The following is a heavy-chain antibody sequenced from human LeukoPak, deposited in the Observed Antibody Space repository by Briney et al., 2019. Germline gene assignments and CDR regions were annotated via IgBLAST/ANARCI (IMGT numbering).Heavy chain of an antibody. CDR3: ATGGTVDAFDI. CDR2: ISSSSSYI. V-gene: IGHV3-21*01. D-gene: IGHD1-1*01. J-gene: IGHJ3*02. CDR1: GFTFSSYS. Sequence: PGGSLRLSCAAAGFTFSSYSMNWVRQAPGKGLEWVSSISSSSSYIYYADSVKGRFTISRDNAKNSLYLQMNSLRAEDTAVYYCATGGTVDAFDIWGQGTMVTVSS.